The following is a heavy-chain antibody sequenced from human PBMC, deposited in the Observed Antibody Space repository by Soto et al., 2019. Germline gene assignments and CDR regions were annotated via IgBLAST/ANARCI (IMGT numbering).Heavy chain of an antibody. V-gene: IGHV3-73*01. J-gene: IGHJ4*02. CDR2: IRGKANSYAT. Sequence: PGGSLRLSCAASGFTFSGSAMHWVRQASGKGLEWVGRIRGKANSYATAYAATVKGRFTISRADSKNMAYLQMNSLKTEDTAVYYCTTHPGYSYGIGDWGQGTLVTVSS. CDR1: GFTFSGSA. D-gene: IGHD6-13*01. CDR3: TTHPGYSYGIGD.